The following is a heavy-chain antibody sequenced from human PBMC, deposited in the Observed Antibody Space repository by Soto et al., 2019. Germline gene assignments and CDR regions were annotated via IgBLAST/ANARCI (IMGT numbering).Heavy chain of an antibody. J-gene: IGHJ4*02. CDR2: IYISGTT. CDR3: ARINGGSPDF. V-gene: IGHV4-4*07. Sequence: SETLSLTCTVSGGSMNAHFWSWIRQSSGKGLEWIGHIYISGTTMYNPSLKSRVTMSVDPPQNQLSLKLTSVTAADTAVYYCARINGGSPDFWGQGSLVTVSS. D-gene: IGHD2-15*01. CDR1: GGSMNAHF.